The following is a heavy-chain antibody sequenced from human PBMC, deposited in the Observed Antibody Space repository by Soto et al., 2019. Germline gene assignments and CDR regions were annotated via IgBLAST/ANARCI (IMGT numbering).Heavy chain of an antibody. CDR3: ARGHWCCSSTSCYTCYGMDV. D-gene: IGHD2-2*01. Sequence: LRLSCAASGFTFSSYDMHWVRQATGKGLEWVSAIGTAGDPYYPGSVKGRFTISRENAKNSLYLQMNSLRAGDTAVYYCARGHWCCSSTSCYTCYGMDVWGQGTTVTVSS. V-gene: IGHV3-13*05. CDR2: IGTAGDP. CDR1: GFTFSSYD. J-gene: IGHJ6*02.